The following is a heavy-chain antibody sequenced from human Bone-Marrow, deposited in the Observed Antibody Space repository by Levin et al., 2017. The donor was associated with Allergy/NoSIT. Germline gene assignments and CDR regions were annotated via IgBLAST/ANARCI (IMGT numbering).Heavy chain of an antibody. CDR3: VAFLSGLGY. CDR2: SKNKRNSFTT. Sequence: GGSLRLSCAASGFTFSDHYMDWVRQAPGKGLEWIARSKNKRNSFTTEYAASVGGRFTISRDDSKSSLYLQMNSLRSEDTAVYYYVAFLSGLGYWGQGTLVTVSS. CDR1: GFTFSDHY. J-gene: IGHJ4*02. D-gene: IGHD3-3*01. V-gene: IGHV3-72*01.